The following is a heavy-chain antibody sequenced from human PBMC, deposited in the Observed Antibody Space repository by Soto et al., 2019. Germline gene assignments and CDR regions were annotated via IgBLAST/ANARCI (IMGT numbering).Heavy chain of an antibody. CDR1: GGTFSSYA. CDR3: ARGRRGYCSGGSCYLHIFYY. Sequence: ASVKVSCKASGGTFSSYAISWVRQAPGQGLEWMGGIIPIFGTANYAQKFQGRVTITADESTSTAYMELSSLRSEDTAVYYCARGRRGYCSGGSCYLHIFYYWGQGTLVTVSS. V-gene: IGHV1-69*13. J-gene: IGHJ4*02. D-gene: IGHD2-15*01. CDR2: IIPIFGTA.